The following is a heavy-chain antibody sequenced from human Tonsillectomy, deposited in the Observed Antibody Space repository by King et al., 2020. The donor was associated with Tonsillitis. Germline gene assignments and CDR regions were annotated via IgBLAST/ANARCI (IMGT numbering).Heavy chain of an antibody. D-gene: IGHD2-15*01. V-gene: IGHV4-39*01. J-gene: IGHJ3*01. CDR2: LYYSGYT. Sequence: LQLQESGPGLVKPSETLSLTCTVSGGSISSSSHYWGWIRQPPGKGLEWIGSLYYSGYTYYNPSLKSRVTISLDTSKHQVSLKLSSVTAADSAVYYCARRWSTVSCYDAVDFWGQGTMVTVSA. CDR1: GGSISSSSHY. CDR3: ARRWSTVSCYDAVDF.